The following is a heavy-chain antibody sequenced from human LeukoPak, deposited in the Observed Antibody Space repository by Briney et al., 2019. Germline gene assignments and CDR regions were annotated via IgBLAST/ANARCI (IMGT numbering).Heavy chain of an antibody. V-gene: IGHV3-23*01. D-gene: IGHD6-13*01. CDR1: GFTFSSYE. CDR2: ISGSGGST. Sequence: GGSLRLSCAASGFTFSSYEMNWVRQAPGKGLEWVSAISGSGGSTYYADSVKGRFTISRDNSKNTLYLQMNSLRAEDTAVYYCAKDLGIAAAGDYWGKGTLVTVSS. CDR3: AKDLGIAAAGDY. J-gene: IGHJ4*02.